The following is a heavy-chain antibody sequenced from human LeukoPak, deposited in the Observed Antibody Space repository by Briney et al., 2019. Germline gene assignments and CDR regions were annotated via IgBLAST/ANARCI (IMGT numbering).Heavy chain of an antibody. Sequence: GESLKISCKASGYSFSSYWIAWVRQTPGKGLEWMGIIYPDDSDTRYNPTFQGQGTISVDKSTNTAYLRWRSLKVSDTATYYCARRNRGGRPGNYYYGMDVWGQGTTVTVSS. CDR3: ARRNRGGRPGNYYYGMDV. CDR2: IYPDDSDT. V-gene: IGHV5-51*01. CDR1: GYSFSSYW. J-gene: IGHJ6*02. D-gene: IGHD1-26*01.